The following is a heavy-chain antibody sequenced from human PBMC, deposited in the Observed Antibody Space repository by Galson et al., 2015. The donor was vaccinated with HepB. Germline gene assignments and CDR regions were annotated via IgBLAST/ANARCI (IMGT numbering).Heavy chain of an antibody. Sequence: SLRLSGAASGFTSSSYSMNWVRQAPGKGLEWVSYISSSSSTIYYADSVKGRFTISRDNAKNSLYLQMNSLRAEDTAVYYCARDKADSSGYYRPGSLYYFDYWGQGTLVTVSS. CDR2: ISSSSSTI. CDR1: GFTSSSYS. D-gene: IGHD3-22*01. V-gene: IGHV3-48*04. J-gene: IGHJ4*02. CDR3: ARDKADSSGYYRPGSLYYFDY.